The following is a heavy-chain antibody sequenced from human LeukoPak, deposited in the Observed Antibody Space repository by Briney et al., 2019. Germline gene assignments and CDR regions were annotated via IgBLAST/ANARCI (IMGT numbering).Heavy chain of an antibody. CDR3: PRDGLGPLDY. CDR2: ISSSSSYI. Sequence: GGSLRLSCAASGLTFSSYNMNWVRQAPGKGLEWVSSISSSSSYIYYADSVKGRSTISRDNAKNSLYLQMDSLRAEDTAVYYCPRDGLGPLDYWGEGTLVTASS. V-gene: IGHV3-21*01. D-gene: IGHD1-14*01. CDR1: GLTFSSYN. J-gene: IGHJ4*02.